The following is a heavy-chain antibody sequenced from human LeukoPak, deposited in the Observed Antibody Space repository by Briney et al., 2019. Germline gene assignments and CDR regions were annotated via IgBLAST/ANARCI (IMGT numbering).Heavy chain of an antibody. Sequence: AGGSLRLSCAVSGFTFSSYAMTWVRQAPGKGLEWVSTIRSGAYTYYADSVKGRLSISRDNSKNTLYLEMNSLRGEDAAVYYCARISVVSRSGPLDYWGQGTLVTVSS. J-gene: IGHJ4*02. V-gene: IGHV3-23*01. CDR2: IRSGAYT. CDR1: GFTFSSYA. D-gene: IGHD3-10*01. CDR3: ARISVVSRSGPLDY.